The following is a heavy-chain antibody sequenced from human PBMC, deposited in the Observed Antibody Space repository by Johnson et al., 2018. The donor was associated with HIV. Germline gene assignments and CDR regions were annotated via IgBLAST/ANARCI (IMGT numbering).Heavy chain of an antibody. Sequence: VQLVESGGGVVRTGGSLRLSCAASGFTLSSYGMHWVRQAPGKGLEWVAVISYDGSNKYYADYVKGRFTIARDNSRNTLYLQMNSLRVEDTTVYFCAIMSAPEDADAFDIWGQGTMVTVSS. CDR1: GFTLSSYG. CDR2: ISYDGSNK. D-gene: IGHD1-14*01. V-gene: IGHV3-30*03. CDR3: AIMSAPEDADAFDI. J-gene: IGHJ3*02.